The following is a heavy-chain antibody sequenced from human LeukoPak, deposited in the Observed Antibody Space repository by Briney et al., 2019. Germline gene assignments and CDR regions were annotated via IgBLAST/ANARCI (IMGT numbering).Heavy chain of an antibody. CDR2: IYPGDSDT. CDR3: ARSPAGFKLPYVGMDY. CDR1: GYSFTSYW. D-gene: IGHD6-13*01. J-gene: IGHJ4*02. V-gene: IGHV5-51*01. Sequence: PGESLKISCKGSGYSFTSYWIGWVRQMPGKGLEWMGIIYPGDSDTRYSPSFQGQVTISADKSISTAYLQWSSLKASDTAMYYCARSPAGFKLPYVGMDYWGQGTLVTVSS.